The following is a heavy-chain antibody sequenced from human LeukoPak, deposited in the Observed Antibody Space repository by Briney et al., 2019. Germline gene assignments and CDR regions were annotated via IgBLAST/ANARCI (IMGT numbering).Heavy chain of an antibody. CDR1: GFTFSSYA. Sequence: PGGSLRLSCAASGFTFSSYAMSWVRQAPGKGLEWVSVISGSGENTNYADSVKGRFTISRDNSKNTMYLQMNSLRAEDTAVYYCAKDTKDNDFYDILTGYYPNWFDPWGQGTLVTVSS. V-gene: IGHV3-23*01. CDR2: ISGSGENT. J-gene: IGHJ5*02. CDR3: AKDTKDNDFYDILTGYYPNWFDP. D-gene: IGHD3-9*01.